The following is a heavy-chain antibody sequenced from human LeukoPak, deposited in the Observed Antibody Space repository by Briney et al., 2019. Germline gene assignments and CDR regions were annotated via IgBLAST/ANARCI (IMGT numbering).Heavy chain of an antibody. Sequence: GGSLRLSCAASGFTFSDYGMHWVRQTPGKGLEWVAVIWFDENNKYYADSVKGRFTISRDDSQNTLYLQMKTLRAEDTAVYYCARGIRVGAITSWGQGTLVIVSS. CDR1: GFTFSDYG. D-gene: IGHD1-26*01. CDR3: ARGIRVGAITS. J-gene: IGHJ5*02. V-gene: IGHV3-33*01. CDR2: IWFDENNK.